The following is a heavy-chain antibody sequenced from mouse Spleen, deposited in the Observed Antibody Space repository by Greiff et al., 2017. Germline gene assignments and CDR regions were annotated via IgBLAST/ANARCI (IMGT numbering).Heavy chain of an antibody. CDR3: VRDNGYFDY. CDR1: GFTFSDYY. Sequence: EVHLVESEGGLVQPGSSMKLSCTASGFTFSDYYMAWVRQVPEKGPEWVANINYDGSSTYYLDSLKSRFIISRDNGKNILYLQMSSLKSEDTATYYCVRDNGYFDYWGQGTTLTVSS. J-gene: IGHJ2*01. V-gene: IGHV5-16*01. CDR2: INYDGSST.